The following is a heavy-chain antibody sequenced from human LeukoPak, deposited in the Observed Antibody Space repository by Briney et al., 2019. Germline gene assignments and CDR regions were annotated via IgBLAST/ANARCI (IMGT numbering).Heavy chain of an antibody. CDR2: IIPILGIA. CDR1: GYTFTSYG. V-gene: IGHV1-69*04. Sequence: SVKVSCKASGYTFTSYGISWVRQAPGQGLEWMGRIIPILGIANYAQKFQGRVTITADKSTSTAYMELSSLRSEDTAVYYCASLYCTNGVCSDFDYWGQGTLVTVSS. CDR3: ASLYCTNGVCSDFDY. J-gene: IGHJ4*02. D-gene: IGHD2-8*01.